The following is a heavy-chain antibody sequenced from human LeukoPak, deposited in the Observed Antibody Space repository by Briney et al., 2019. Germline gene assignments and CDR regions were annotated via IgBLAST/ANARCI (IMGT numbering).Heavy chain of an antibody. J-gene: IGHJ5*02. Sequence: SETLSLTCTVSGGCISSSSYYWGWIRQPPGKGLEWIGSIYYSGSTYYNPSLKSRVTISVDTSKNQFSLKLSSVTAADTAVYYCARDRGSSSSRWFDPWGQGTLVTVSS. D-gene: IGHD6-6*01. V-gene: IGHV4-39*07. CDR3: ARDRGSSSSRWFDP. CDR2: IYYSGST. CDR1: GGCISSSSYY.